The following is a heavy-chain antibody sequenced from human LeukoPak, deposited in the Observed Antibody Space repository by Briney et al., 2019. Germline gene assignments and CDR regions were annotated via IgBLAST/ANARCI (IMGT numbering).Heavy chain of an antibody. CDR2: ISYDGSNK. D-gene: IGHD2-15*01. Sequence: GSLRLSCAASGFTFSSYAMHWVRQAPGKGLEWVAVISYDGSNKYYADSVKGRFTISRDNSKNTLYLQMNSPRAEDTAVYYCASLEIVVMVAVPFESNWFDPWGQGTLVTVSS. CDR1: GFTFSSYA. J-gene: IGHJ5*02. V-gene: IGHV3-30-3*01. CDR3: ASLEIVVMVAVPFESNWFDP.